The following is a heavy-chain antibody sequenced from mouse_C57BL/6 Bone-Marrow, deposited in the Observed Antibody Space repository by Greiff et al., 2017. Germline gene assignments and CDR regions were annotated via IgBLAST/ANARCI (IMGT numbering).Heavy chain of an antibody. J-gene: IGHJ3*01. CDR2: IDPSDSYT. V-gene: IGHV1-69*01. CDR1: GSTFTSYW. Sequence: QVQLQQPGAELVMPGASVKLSCKASGSTFTSYWMHWVKQRPGQGLEWIGEIDPSDSYTNYNQKFKGKSTLTVDKSSSTAYMQLSSLTSEDSAVYYCARETLGYEGFAYWGQGTLVTVSA. D-gene: IGHD2-2*01. CDR3: ARETLGYEGFAY.